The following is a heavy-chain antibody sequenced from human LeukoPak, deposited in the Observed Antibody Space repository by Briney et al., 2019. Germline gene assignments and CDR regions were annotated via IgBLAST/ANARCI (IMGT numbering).Heavy chain of an antibody. CDR3: ATLLRPGIAAAGLYYFDY. CDR1: GYSFTSYW. J-gene: IGHJ4*02. V-gene: IGHV5-51*01. Sequence: GESLKISCKGSGYSFTSYWIGWGRQMPGKGLGWMGIIYPGDSDTRYSPSFQGQVTISADKSISTAYLQWSSLKASDTAMYYCATLLRPGIAAAGLYYFDYWGQGTLVTVSS. D-gene: IGHD6-13*01. CDR2: IYPGDSDT.